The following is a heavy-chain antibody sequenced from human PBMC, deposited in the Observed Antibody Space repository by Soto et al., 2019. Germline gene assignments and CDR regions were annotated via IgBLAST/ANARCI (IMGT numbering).Heavy chain of an antibody. V-gene: IGHV4-30-4*01. CDR2: IYCSGST. CDR1: GGSISSGDSY. CDR3: ARAAKTYYYDSSGYYSTFDI. D-gene: IGHD3-22*01. Sequence: QVQLQESGPGLVKPSQTLSLTCTVSGGSISSGDSYWSWIRHPPGMGLEWIGYIYCSGSTYYTPSLKSRVTISVDTSKNQFYLKMRSVTAADTAVYYCARAAKTYYYDSSGYYSTFDIWGQGTMVTVSS. J-gene: IGHJ3*02.